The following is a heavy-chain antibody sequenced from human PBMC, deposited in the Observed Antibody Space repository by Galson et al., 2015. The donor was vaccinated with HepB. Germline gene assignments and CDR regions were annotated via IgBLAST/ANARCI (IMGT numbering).Heavy chain of an antibody. D-gene: IGHD5-12*01. Sequence: SLRLSCAASGFTFSNAWMSWVRQAPGKGLEWVGRIKSKTDGGTTDYAAPVKGRFTISRDDSKNTLYLQMNSLKTEDTAVYYCTTDPIVATTWFDPWGQGTLVTVSS. CDR2: IKSKTDGGTT. CDR3: TTDPIVATTWFDP. V-gene: IGHV3-15*01. CDR1: GFTFSNAW. J-gene: IGHJ5*02.